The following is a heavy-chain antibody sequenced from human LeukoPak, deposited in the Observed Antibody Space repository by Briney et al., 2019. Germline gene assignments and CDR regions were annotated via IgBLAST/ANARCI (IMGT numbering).Heavy chain of an antibody. J-gene: IGHJ5*02. D-gene: IGHD3-10*01. CDR2: INPSGGSP. Sequence: PGGSLRLSCAASGFTFSSYSMNWVRQAPGQGLEWVGIINPSGGSPSYAQKFQGRVTITRNTSISTAYMELSSLRSEDTAVYYCARGERLLWFGEYEWFDPWGQGTLVTVSS. CDR1: GFTFSSYS. V-gene: IGHV1-46*01. CDR3: ARGERLLWFGEYEWFDP.